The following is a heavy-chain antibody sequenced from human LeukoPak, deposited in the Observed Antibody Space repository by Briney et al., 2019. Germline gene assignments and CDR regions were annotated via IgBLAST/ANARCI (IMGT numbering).Heavy chain of an antibody. D-gene: IGHD3-3*01. Sequence: SETLSLTCTVSGGSISSYYWSWIRQPPGKGLEWIGYIYYSGSTNYNPSLKSRVTISVDTSKNQFSLKLSSVTAADTAVYYCARHGDFWSGRTAYNWFDPWGQGTLVTVSS. CDR3: ARHGDFWSGRTAYNWFDP. V-gene: IGHV4-59*08. CDR1: GGSISSYY. J-gene: IGHJ5*02. CDR2: IYYSGST.